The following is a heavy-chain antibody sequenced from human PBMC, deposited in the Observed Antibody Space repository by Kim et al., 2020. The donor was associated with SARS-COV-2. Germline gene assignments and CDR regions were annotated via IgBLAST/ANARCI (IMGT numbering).Heavy chain of an antibody. CDR1: GGSFSGYY. D-gene: IGHD2-2*01. J-gene: IGHJ4*02. CDR2: INHSGST. Sequence: SETLSLTCAVYGGSFSGYYWSWIRQPPGKGLEWIGEINHSGSTNYNPSLKSRVTISVDTSKNQFSLKLSSVTAADTAVYYCARVRGVVPAADFDYWGQGTLVTVSS. CDR3: ARVRGVVPAADFDY. V-gene: IGHV4-34*01.